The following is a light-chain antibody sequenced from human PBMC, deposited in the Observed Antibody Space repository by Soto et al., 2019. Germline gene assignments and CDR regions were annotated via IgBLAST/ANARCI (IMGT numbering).Light chain of an antibody. CDR2: KAS. V-gene: IGKV1-5*03. J-gene: IGKJ1*01. CDR3: QHYNSYSEA. CDR1: QTISSW. Sequence: DIQMTQSPSTLSGSVCARVTITCRASQTISSWLAWYQQKPGKAPKLLIYKASTLKSGVPSRFSGSGSGTEFTLTISSLQPDDFATYYFQHYNSYSEAFGQGTKVDIK.